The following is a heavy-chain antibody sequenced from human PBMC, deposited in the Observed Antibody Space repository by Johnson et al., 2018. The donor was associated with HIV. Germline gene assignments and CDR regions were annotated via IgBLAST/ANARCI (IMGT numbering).Heavy chain of an antibody. CDR1: GFTFSSYW. CDR3: TTDHDSSSWYHDAFDI. D-gene: IGHD6-13*01. Sequence: EVQLVESGGGLVQPGGSLRLSCAASGFTFSSYWMSWVRQAPGKGLEWVANIKQDGSAKYYVDSVKGRFTISRDNSKNTLYLQMNSLKTEDTAVYYCTTDHDSSSWYHDAFDIWGQGTMVTVSS. J-gene: IGHJ3*02. V-gene: IGHV3-7*05. CDR2: IKQDGSAK.